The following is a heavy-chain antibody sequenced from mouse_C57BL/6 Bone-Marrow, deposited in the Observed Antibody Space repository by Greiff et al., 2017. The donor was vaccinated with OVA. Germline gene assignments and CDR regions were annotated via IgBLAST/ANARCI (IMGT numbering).Heavy chain of an antibody. V-gene: IGHV3-6*01. J-gene: IGHJ1*03. Sequence: EVKLMESGPGLVKPSQSLSLTCSVTGYSITSGYYWNWIRQFPGNKLEWMGYISYDGSNNYNPSLKNRISITRDTSKNQFFLKLKSVTTEDTATYYCASIYYDYHWYFDVWGTGTTVTVSS. CDR3: ASIYYDYHWYFDV. D-gene: IGHD2-4*01. CDR1: GYSITSGYY. CDR2: ISYDGSN.